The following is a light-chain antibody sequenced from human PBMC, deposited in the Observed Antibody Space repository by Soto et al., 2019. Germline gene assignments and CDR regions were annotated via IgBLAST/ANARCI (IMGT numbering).Light chain of an antibody. Sequence: EIVLTQSPATPSLSPGERATLSCRASQSVSSYLAWYQQKPGKAPRLLIHDASNRATVIPARFSGSRSGTDFTPTISSLEPEDFPVYYCQERSNCPLTFGRGTKVEIK. CDR2: DAS. CDR1: QSVSSY. J-gene: IGKJ4*01. V-gene: IGKV3-11*01. CDR3: QERSNCPLT.